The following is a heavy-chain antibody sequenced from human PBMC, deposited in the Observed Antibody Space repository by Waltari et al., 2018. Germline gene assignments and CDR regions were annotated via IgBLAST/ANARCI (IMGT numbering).Heavy chain of an antibody. CDR3: ARGAGYYGSGSYYIDAFDI. V-gene: IGHV1-2*02. CDR2: INPTRGGT. CDR1: GCTFTCEY. D-gene: IGHD3-10*01. J-gene: IGHJ3*02. Sequence: QVQLVQSGAEVEKPGASVTVSCQACGCTFTCEYMLWVRQAPAQGLESMGWINPTRGGTNYSQKFQGRVTMTRDTSISRAYMELSRLRSDDTAVYYCARGAGYYGSGSYYIDAFDIWGQGTMVTVSS.